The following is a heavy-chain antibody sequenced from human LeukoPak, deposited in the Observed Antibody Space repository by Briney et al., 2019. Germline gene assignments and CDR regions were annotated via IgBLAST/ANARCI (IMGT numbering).Heavy chain of an antibody. V-gene: IGHV4-59*12. J-gene: IGHJ4*02. Sequence: SETLSLTCTVSGGSISDYSWSWIRQPPGKGLEWIGYIYYSGSTYYNPSLKSRVTISVDTSKNQFSLKLSSVTAADTAVYYCARDGPPRYYDSSGYYYWGQGTLVTVSS. CDR1: GGSISDYS. CDR3: ARDGPPRYYDSSGYYY. CDR2: IYYSGST. D-gene: IGHD3-22*01.